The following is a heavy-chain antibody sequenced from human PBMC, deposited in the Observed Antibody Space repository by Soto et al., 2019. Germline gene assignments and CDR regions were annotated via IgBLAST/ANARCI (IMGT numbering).Heavy chain of an antibody. CDR2: IWDDGSNK. CDR1: GFTFSSYG. Sequence: QVQLVESGGGVVQPGRSLRLSCAASGFTFSSYGMHWVRQAPGKGLEWVAVIWDDGSNKYYADSVKGRFTISRDNSKNTLSLQMNSLRAEDTAVYYCASIPQGYCISTSCYDYWGQGTLVTVSS. J-gene: IGHJ4*02. V-gene: IGHV3-33*01. D-gene: IGHD2-2*01. CDR3: ASIPQGYCISTSCYDY.